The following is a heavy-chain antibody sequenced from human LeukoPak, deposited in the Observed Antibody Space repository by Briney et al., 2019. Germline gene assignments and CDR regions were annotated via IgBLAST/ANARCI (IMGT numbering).Heavy chain of an antibody. Sequence: GGSLRLSCAASVVTFSDAWITWVRHAPRKRLECVGHIKTKTDGGTTDYAAPLKGRFTISGDDSKTTLYLQMNNLKTEDTAVYYCMTDIRWELPINYWGQGTLVTVSS. V-gene: IGHV3-15*01. CDR2: IKTKTDGGTT. CDR1: VVTFSDAW. J-gene: IGHJ4*02. CDR3: MTDIRWELPINY. D-gene: IGHD1-26*01.